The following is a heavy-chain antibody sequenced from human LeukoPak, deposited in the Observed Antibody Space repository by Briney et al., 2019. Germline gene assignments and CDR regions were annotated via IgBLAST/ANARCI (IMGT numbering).Heavy chain of an antibody. D-gene: IGHD3-10*01. V-gene: IGHV1-69*13. CDR3: ATLTSSKYYYGSGSYYFDY. CDR2: IIPIFGTA. J-gene: IGHJ4*02. Sequence: SVKVSCKASVGTFSSHAISWVRQAPGQGLEWMGGIIPIFGTANYAQKFQGRVTITADESTSTAYMELSSLRSEDTAVYYCATLTSSKYYYGSGSYYFDYWGQGTLVTVSS. CDR1: VGTFSSHA.